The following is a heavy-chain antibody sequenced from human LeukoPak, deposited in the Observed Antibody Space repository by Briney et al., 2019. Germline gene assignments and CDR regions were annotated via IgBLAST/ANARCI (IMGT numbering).Heavy chain of an antibody. Sequence: SQTLSLTCTVSGGSISSGGYYWSWIRQPPGKGLEWIGYIYHSGSTYYNPSLKSRVTISVDRSKNQFSLKLSSVTAADTAVYYCARGDQWLARDYWGQGTLVTVSS. CDR2: IYHSGST. V-gene: IGHV4-30-2*01. D-gene: IGHD6-19*01. CDR3: ARGDQWLARDY. CDR1: GGSISSGGYY. J-gene: IGHJ4*02.